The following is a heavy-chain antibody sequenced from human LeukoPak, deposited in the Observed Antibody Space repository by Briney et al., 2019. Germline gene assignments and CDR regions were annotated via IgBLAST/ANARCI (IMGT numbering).Heavy chain of an antibody. D-gene: IGHD3-22*01. CDR2: IYSGGST. J-gene: IGHJ3*02. CDR3: ATSHYYDSSGYYPLAFDI. CDR1: GFTVSSNY. Sequence: GGSLRLSCAASGFTVSSNYMSWVRQAPGKGLERVSVIYSGGSTYYADSVKGRFTISRDNSKNTLYLQMNSLRAEDTAVYYCATSHYYDSSGYYPLAFDIWGQGTMVTVSS. V-gene: IGHV3-53*01.